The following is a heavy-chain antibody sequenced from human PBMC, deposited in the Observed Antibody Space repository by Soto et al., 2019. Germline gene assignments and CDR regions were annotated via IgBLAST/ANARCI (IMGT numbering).Heavy chain of an antibody. CDR3: ARESEWGDLHDWFDH. V-gene: IGHV4-59*01. CDR2: VHYSGST. J-gene: IGHJ5*02. CDR1: GDSIGTYY. D-gene: IGHD3-3*01. Sequence: SETLSLTCSVSGDSIGTYYWSWVRQPPGKGLEWLGFVHYSGSTQYNPSLKGRVTISVDMSKNQLSLKLRSVTAADTAVYYCARESEWGDLHDWFDHWGQGTLVTVSS.